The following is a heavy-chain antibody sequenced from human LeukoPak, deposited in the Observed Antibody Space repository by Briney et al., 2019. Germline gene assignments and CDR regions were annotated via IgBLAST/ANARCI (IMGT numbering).Heavy chain of an antibody. CDR3: ARGESSGWPFDY. Sequence: GGSLRLSCAASGFTVSSNYMSWVRQARGEGLEWVSVIYSGGSTYYAGSVKGRFTISRDNSKNTLYLQMNSLRAEDTAVYYCARGESSGWPFDYWGQGTLVTVSS. V-gene: IGHV3-53*01. CDR2: IYSGGST. D-gene: IGHD6-19*01. J-gene: IGHJ4*02. CDR1: GFTVSSNY.